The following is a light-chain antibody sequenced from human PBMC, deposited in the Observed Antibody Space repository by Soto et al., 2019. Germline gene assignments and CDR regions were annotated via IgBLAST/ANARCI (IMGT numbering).Light chain of an antibody. CDR3: SSYTSSSTLYV. Sequence: QSVLTQAASLAGSPGQSITISCTGNSSDVGGYNYVSWYQQHPGKAPKLMIYDVSNRPSGVSNRFSGSKSGNTASLTISGLQAEDEADYYCSSYTSSSTLYVFGTGTKVTVL. V-gene: IGLV2-14*01. CDR2: DVS. CDR1: SSDVGGYNY. J-gene: IGLJ1*01.